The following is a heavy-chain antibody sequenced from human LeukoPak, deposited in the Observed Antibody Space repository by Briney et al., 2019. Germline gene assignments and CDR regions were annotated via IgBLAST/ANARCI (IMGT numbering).Heavy chain of an antibody. CDR3: AKLGTTSAFDI. CDR1: GFTFSSYW. CDR2: ISYDGSNK. D-gene: IGHD1-1*01. V-gene: IGHV3-30*18. Sequence: PGGSLRLSCAASGFTFSSYWMSWVRQAPGKGLEWVTVISYDGSNKYYADSVKGRFTISRDNSKNTLYLQMNSLRAEDTAVYYCAKLGTTSAFDIWGQGTMVTVSS. J-gene: IGHJ3*02.